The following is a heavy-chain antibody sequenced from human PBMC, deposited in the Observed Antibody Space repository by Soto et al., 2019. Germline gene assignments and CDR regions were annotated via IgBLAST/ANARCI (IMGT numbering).Heavy chain of an antibody. CDR2: ISSSSSYI. J-gene: IGHJ4*02. V-gene: IGHV3-21*01. Sequence: PGGSLRLSCAASGFTFSSYSMNWVRQAPGKGLEWVSSISSSSSYIYYADSVKGRFTISRDNAKNSLYLQMNSLRAEDTAVYYCARGLGDQLTYYFDYWGQGTLVTVSS. CDR3: ARGLGDQLTYYFDY. CDR1: GFTFSSYS. D-gene: IGHD4-17*01.